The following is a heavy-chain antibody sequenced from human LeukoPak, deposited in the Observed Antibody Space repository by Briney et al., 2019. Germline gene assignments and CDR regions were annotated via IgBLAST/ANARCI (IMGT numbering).Heavy chain of an antibody. Sequence: PGGSLRLSCAASGFTFSSYEMNWVRQAPGKGLEWVSYISSSGSTIYYADSVKGRFTISRDNAKNSLYLQMNSLRAEDTAVYYCAKPCMAAAGTGWEKSLFDYWGQGTLVTVSS. D-gene: IGHD6-13*01. CDR1: GFTFSSYE. CDR3: AKPCMAAAGTGWEKSLFDY. J-gene: IGHJ4*02. V-gene: IGHV3-48*03. CDR2: ISSSGSTI.